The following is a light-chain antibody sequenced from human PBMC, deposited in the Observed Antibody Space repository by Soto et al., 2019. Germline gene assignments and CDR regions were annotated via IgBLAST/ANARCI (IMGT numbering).Light chain of an antibody. CDR2: SNN. Sequence: QSVLTQPPSASGTPGQRVTISCSGSSSNIGSNTVNWYQQLPGTAPKLLIYSNNQRPSGVPDRFSGSKSGTSASLAISGLQSEDEADYYCAAWDDSLNGYVFVTGTKLTFL. J-gene: IGLJ1*01. CDR3: AAWDDSLNGYV. CDR1: SSNIGSNT. V-gene: IGLV1-44*01.